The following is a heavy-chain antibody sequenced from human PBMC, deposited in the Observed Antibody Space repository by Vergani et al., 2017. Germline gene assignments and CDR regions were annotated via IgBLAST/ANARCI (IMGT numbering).Heavy chain of an antibody. CDR1: GGTFSSYA. V-gene: IGHV1-69*18. CDR2: IIPIVGTA. Sequence: QVQLVQSGAEVKKPGSSVKVSCKASGGTFSSYAISWVRQAPGQGLEWMGRIIPIVGTANYAKEFQGRVTITADESTSTAYMELSSLRSEDTAVYYCAGGRGGSYPWDYAVDIWGQGTMVTVSS. D-gene: IGHD1-26*01. J-gene: IGHJ3*02. CDR3: AGGRGGSYPWDYAVDI.